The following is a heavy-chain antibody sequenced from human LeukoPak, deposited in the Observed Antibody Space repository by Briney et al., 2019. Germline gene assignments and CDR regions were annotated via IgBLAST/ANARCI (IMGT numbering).Heavy chain of an antibody. CDR3: ARVIGGSSGYYHFDF. V-gene: IGHV3-74*01. CDR2: MNSDGSYT. CDR1: GFTFSSYW. Sequence: GGSLRLSCAASGFTFSSYWMHWVRRAPGKGLMWVSRMNSDGSYTNYADSVKGRFTISRDNARSTLYLQMNSLRVEDTAVYYCARVIGGSSGYYHFDFWGQGALVTVSS. J-gene: IGHJ4*02. D-gene: IGHD3-22*01.